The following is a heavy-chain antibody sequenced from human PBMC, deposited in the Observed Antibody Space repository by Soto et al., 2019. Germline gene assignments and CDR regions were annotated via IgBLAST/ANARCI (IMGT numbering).Heavy chain of an antibody. J-gene: IGHJ4*02. CDR3: ARVEPNGYSYDY. CDR2: INPSGGST. D-gene: IGHD3-22*01. V-gene: IGHV1-46*03. Sequence: GASVKVSCKASGYTFTNYGISWVRQAPGQGLEWMGIINPSGGSTSYAQKFQGRVTMTRDTSTSTVYMELSSLRSEDTAVYYCARVEPNGYSYDYWGQGTLVTVSS. CDR1: GYTFTNYG.